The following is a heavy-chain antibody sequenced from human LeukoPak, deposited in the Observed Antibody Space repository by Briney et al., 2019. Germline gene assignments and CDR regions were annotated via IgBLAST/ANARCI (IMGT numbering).Heavy chain of an antibody. CDR2: IKEDGSVK. CDR3: ARDSTWRLDY. Sequence: GGSLRLSCAASGFTFSSHWMTWVRQPPGKGLEWVANIKEDGSVKYYVDSVKGRFTISRDNTKNALYLQMNSLRADDTAVYFCARDSTWRLDYWGQGTLITVSS. CDR1: GFTFSSHW. J-gene: IGHJ4*02. D-gene: IGHD5-12*01. V-gene: IGHV3-7*03.